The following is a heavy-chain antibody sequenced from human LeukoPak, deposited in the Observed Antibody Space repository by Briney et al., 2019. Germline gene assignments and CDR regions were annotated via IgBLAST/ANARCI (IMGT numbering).Heavy chain of an antibody. D-gene: IGHD3-3*02. CDR3: TTGIRGD. Sequence: PGGSLRLSCAASGFIVTNAWMNWVRQAPGKGLEWVGRIQSKTDGGKTDYAAPVKGRFTISRDDSKNTLCLQMNSLKTEDTAIYYCTTGIRGDWGQGTLVTVSS. V-gene: IGHV3-15*07. CDR1: GFIVTNAW. J-gene: IGHJ4*02. CDR2: IQSKTDGGKT.